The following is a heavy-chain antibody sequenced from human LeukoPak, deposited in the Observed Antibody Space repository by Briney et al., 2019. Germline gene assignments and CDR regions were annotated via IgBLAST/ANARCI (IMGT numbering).Heavy chain of an antibody. Sequence: ASVKVSCKASGYTFTSYDINWVRQATGQGLEWMGRMNPNSGNTGYAQKFQGRVTMTRSTSIGTAYMELSSLRSEDTAVYYCARVKRGYSNYALGYWGQGTLVTVSS. D-gene: IGHD4-11*01. CDR3: ARVKRGYSNYALGY. J-gene: IGHJ4*02. CDR2: MNPNSGNT. CDR1: GYTFTSYD. V-gene: IGHV1-8*01.